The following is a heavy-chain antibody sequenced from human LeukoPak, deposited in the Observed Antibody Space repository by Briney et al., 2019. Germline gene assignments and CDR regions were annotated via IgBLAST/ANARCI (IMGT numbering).Heavy chain of an antibody. V-gene: IGHV5-51*01. CDR3: AALNSGSYSFHY. D-gene: IGHD1-26*01. CDR2: VYPGDSES. Sequence: GESLKISCKGSGYSFTSYWIGWMRQLPGKGLEWMGIVYPGDSESRFSPSFQGQVTMSADKSISTAYLQWSSLKASDTAMYYCAALNSGSYSFHYWGQGTLVTVPS. J-gene: IGHJ4*02. CDR1: GYSFTSYW.